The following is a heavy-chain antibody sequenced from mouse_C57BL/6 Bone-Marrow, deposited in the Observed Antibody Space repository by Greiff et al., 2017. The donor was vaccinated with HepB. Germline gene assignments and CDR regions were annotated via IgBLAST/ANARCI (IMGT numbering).Heavy chain of an antibody. D-gene: IGHD2-4*01. J-gene: IGHJ1*03. CDR2: IDPNSGGT. CDR1: GYTFTSYW. CDR3: AWTTMITTRYFDV. Sequence: QVQLQQPGAELVKPGASVKLSCKASGYTFTSYWMHWVKQRPGRGLEWIGRIDPNSGGTKYNEKVKSKATLTVDKPSSAVYMQLSSLTSEDSAVYYCAWTTMITTRYFDVWGTGTTVTVSS. V-gene: IGHV1-72*01.